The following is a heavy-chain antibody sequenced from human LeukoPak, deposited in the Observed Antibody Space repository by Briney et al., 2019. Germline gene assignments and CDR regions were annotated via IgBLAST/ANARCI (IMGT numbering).Heavy chain of an antibody. CDR3: ARDGCSTTFCNTNWFDP. Sequence: SVKVSCKVLGGTFRTHAISWVRQAPGQGFEWVGGIIPMIGKPHYAQQLQGRITITTDESTSTVHMELSSLRSEDTAVYFCARDGCSTTFCNTNWFDPWGQGTLVTASS. J-gene: IGHJ5*02. V-gene: IGHV1-69*05. CDR2: IIPMIGKP. CDR1: GGTFRTHA. D-gene: IGHD2/OR15-2a*01.